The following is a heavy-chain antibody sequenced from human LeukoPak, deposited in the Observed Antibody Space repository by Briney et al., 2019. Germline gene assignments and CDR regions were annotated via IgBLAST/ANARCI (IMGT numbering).Heavy chain of an antibody. J-gene: IGHJ4*02. CDR3: ARDSVLLWFGELPDY. D-gene: IGHD3-10*01. CDR2: ISSSSSTI. Sequence: GGSLRLSCAASGFTFSSYSMNWVRQAPGKGLEWVSCISSSSSTIYYADSVKGRFTISRDNAKNSLYLQMNSLRAEDTAVYYCARDSVLLWFGELPDYWGQGTLVTVSS. CDR1: GFTFSSYS. V-gene: IGHV3-48*01.